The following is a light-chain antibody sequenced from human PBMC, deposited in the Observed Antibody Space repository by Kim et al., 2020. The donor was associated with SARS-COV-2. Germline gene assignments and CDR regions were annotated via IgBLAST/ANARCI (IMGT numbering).Light chain of an antibody. CDR3: QQYGTSPPYT. V-gene: IGKV3-20*01. CDR2: SAS. J-gene: IGKJ2*01. Sequence: PGERATHSCRASQTVCSTCLAWYQQKPGQAPRLLIYSASTRATGIPDRFSGDGSGTDFTLTISRLEPEDFAVYYCQQYGTSPPYTFGQGTKVDIK. CDR1: QTVCSTC.